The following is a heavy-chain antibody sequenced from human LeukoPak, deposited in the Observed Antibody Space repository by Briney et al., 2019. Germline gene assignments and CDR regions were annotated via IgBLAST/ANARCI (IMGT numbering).Heavy chain of an antibody. CDR1: GIAVTGNY. CDR3: AIAQSWDELFDS. V-gene: IGHV3-53*01. CDR2: ISINTDT. Sequence: GGSLRLSCAASGIAVTGNYMSWVRQPPGKGLEWVSFISINTDTFYADSVRGRSTISRDSSENTLFLQMNSLRDEDSAVYYCAIAQSWDELFDSWGQGTLVTVSS. J-gene: IGHJ4*02. D-gene: IGHD1-26*01.